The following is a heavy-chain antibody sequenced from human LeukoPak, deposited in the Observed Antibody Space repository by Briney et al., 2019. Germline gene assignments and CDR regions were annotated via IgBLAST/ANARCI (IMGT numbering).Heavy chain of an antibody. CDR2: IYWDNDR. CDR3: AHRVFQGCEWDSGKFDY. V-gene: IGHV2-5*02. Sequence: SGPTLVNPTQTLTLTCTFSGFSLITSGVGVGWIRQPPGKAPECLALIYWDNDRRYNPSLRSRLTISKDTSKNQVVLTMTNMDSVDTATYYCAHRVFQGCEWDSGKFDYWGQGTPVTVSS. D-gene: IGHD3-10*01. J-gene: IGHJ4*02. CDR1: GFSLITSGVG.